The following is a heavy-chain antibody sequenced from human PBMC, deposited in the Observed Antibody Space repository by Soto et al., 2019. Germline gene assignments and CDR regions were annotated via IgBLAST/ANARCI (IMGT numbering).Heavy chain of an antibody. Sequence: EVQLLESGGGLVQPGESLRLSCAASGFTFSSYAMSWVRQAPGKGLEGVSVISGSDHSTYYADSVKGRFTISRDNSKNTLDLQRNSLRAEDTAVYYCARRSSAATFDYWGQGTLVTVSS. CDR2: ISGSDHST. CDR3: ARRSSAATFDY. V-gene: IGHV3-23*01. CDR1: GFTFSSYA. D-gene: IGHD6-25*01. J-gene: IGHJ4*02.